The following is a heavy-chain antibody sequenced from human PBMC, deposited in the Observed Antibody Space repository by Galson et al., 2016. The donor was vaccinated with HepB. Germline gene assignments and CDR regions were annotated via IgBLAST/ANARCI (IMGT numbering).Heavy chain of an antibody. J-gene: IGHJ5*02. CDR1: GGSISSGSYY. D-gene: IGHD3-9*01. Sequence: TLSLTCTVSGGSISSGSYYWSWIRQPAGKGLEWIGLIYTDGRSNYDPSLKGRVTMAVDTSKNQFSLRLSSVTAADTAVYYCVRQTTHSSDPTGYNGRWFDPWGHGSLVTVSS. CDR2: IYTDGRS. V-gene: IGHV4-61*02. CDR3: VRQTTHSSDPTGYNGRWFDP.